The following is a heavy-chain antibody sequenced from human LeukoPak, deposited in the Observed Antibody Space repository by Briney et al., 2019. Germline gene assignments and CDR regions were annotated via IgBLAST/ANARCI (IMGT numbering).Heavy chain of an antibody. CDR1: GFTFSSYA. CDR2: ISYDGSNK. V-gene: IGHV3-30-3*01. D-gene: IGHD5-18*01. Sequence: GGSLRLSCAASGFTFSSYAMHLVRQAPGKGLEWVAVISYDGSNKYYADSVKGRFTISRDNSKNTLYLQMNSLRAEDTAVYYCARGLHTAMDYWGQGTLVTVSS. J-gene: IGHJ4*02. CDR3: ARGLHTAMDY.